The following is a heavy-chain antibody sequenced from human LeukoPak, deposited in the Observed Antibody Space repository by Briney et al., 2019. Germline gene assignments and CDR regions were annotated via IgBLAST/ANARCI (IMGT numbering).Heavy chain of an antibody. CDR3: ARHRDYYDT. CDR2: IYSSGSA. V-gene: IGHV4-59*08. Sequence: SETLSLTCTGPGASINNNIWTWIRQPPGKGLEWIGYIYSSGSANYNPSLKSRVIISGDTSKNQISLNLTSVTAADTAVYFCARHRDYYDTWGHGTLVTVSS. J-gene: IGHJ4*01. CDR1: GASINNNI. D-gene: IGHD3-22*01.